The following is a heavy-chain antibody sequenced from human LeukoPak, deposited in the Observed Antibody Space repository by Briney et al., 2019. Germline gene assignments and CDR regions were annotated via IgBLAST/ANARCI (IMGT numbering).Heavy chain of an antibody. V-gene: IGHV1-2*02. Sequence: ASVKVSCKASGYTFTGYYMHWVRQAPGQGLEGMGWINPNSGGTNYAPKLQGRVTMTTDTSTSTAYMELRSLRSDDTAVYYCARDLGRFVSTRVDYWGQGTLVTVSS. J-gene: IGHJ4*02. CDR1: GYTFTGYY. CDR2: INPNSGGT. CDR3: ARDLGRFVSTRVDY. D-gene: IGHD2-15*01.